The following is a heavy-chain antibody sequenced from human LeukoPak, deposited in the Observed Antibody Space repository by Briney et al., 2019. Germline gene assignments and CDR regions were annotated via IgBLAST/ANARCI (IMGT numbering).Heavy chain of an antibody. J-gene: IGHJ3*02. D-gene: IGHD1-26*01. CDR3: ARYSGSYFPERLKNAFDI. CDR2: TNSDGSYT. V-gene: IGHV3-74*01. Sequence: GVSLRLSCVASRFTLSSYWMNWVRQAPGKGLVWVARTNSDGSYTDYADSVKGRFIISRDNAKNTLYLQMNSLRDEDTAMYYCARYSGSYFPERLKNAFDIWGQGTMVTVSS. CDR1: RFTLSSYW.